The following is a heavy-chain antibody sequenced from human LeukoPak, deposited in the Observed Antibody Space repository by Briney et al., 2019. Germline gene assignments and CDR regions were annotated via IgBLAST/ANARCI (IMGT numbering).Heavy chain of an antibody. CDR1: GGSFSGYY. CDR3: ASALGVHGSGSLDY. V-gene: IGHV4-34*01. J-gene: IGHJ4*02. Sequence: KPSETLSLTCAVYGGSFSGYYWSWIRQPPGKGLEWIGEINHSGNTNSNPSLKSRVTMSVDTSKNQFSLKLSSVTAADTAVYYCASALGVHGSGSLDYWGQGTLVTVSS. D-gene: IGHD3-10*01. CDR2: INHSGNT.